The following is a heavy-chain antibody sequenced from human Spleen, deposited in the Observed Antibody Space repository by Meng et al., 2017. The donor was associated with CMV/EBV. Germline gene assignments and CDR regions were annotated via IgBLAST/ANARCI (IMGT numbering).Heavy chain of an antibody. CDR1: GFTFSDQY. Sequence: GESLKISCAASGFTFSDQYMDWVRQAPGKGLEWVGRIRNKASGYSTEYAASVKGRFTMSRDDSKKSLYLQMNSLKTEDTAVYYCARDMSNWGQGTLVTVSS. CDR2: IRNKASGYST. CDR3: ARDMSN. V-gene: IGHV3-72*01. D-gene: IGHD3-16*01. J-gene: IGHJ4*02.